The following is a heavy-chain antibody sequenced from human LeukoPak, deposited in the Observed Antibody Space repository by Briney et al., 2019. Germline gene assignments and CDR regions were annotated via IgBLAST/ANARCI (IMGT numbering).Heavy chain of an antibody. D-gene: IGHD3-9*01. CDR2: ISSSSSTI. J-gene: IGHJ3*02. Sequence: GGSLRLSCAASGFTFSSYSMNWVRQAPGKGLEWVSYISSSSSTIYYADSVKGRFTISRDNAKNSLYLQMNSLRAEDTAVYYCARHDYDILTGTVDAFDIWGQGTMVTVSS. CDR3: ARHDYDILTGTVDAFDI. V-gene: IGHV3-48*01. CDR1: GFTFSSYS.